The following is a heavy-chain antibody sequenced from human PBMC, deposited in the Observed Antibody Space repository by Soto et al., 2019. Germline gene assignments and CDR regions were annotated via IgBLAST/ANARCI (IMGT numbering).Heavy chain of an antibody. V-gene: IGHV3-9*01. D-gene: IGHD4-17*01. CDR1: GFTFDDYA. J-gene: IGHJ4*02. CDR2: ISWNSGSI. Sequence: GGSLRLSCAASGFTFDDYAMHWVRQAPGKGLEWVSGISWNSGSIGYADSVKGRFTISRDNAKNSLYLQMNSLRAEDTALYYCAKDGGLTTVTTHFDYWGQGTLVTVSS. CDR3: AKDGGLTTVTTHFDY.